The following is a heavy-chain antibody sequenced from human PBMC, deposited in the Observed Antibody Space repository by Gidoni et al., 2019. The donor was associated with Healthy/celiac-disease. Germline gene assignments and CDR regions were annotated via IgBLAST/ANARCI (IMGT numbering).Heavy chain of an antibody. CDR3: ARGQSRWGGRSEQQPEYYYYYMDV. Sequence: QVQLQQWGAGLLKPSETLSLPCAVYGGSFSGYYWTRIRQPPGKGLEWIGEINHSGTTNYNPSLKSRVTISVDTSKNQFSLKLSSVTAADTAVYYCARGQSRWGGRSEQQPEYYYYYMDVWGKGTTVTVSS. D-gene: IGHD6-13*01. CDR2: INHSGTT. J-gene: IGHJ6*03. V-gene: IGHV4-34*01. CDR1: GGSFSGYY.